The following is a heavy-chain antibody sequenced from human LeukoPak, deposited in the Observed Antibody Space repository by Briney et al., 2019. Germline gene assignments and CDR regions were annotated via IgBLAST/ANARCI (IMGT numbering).Heavy chain of an antibody. CDR2: IIPIFDTA. J-gene: IGHJ6*04. CDR3: ARPKDYDILTGYGPPDYYYYGMDV. V-gene: IGHV1-69*01. CDR1: GGTFSSYA. D-gene: IGHD3-9*01. Sequence: GASVKVSCKASGGTFSSYAISWVRQAPGQGLEWMGGIIPIFDTANYAQKFQGRVTITADESTSTAHMELSSLRSEDTAVYYCARPKDYDILTGYGPPDYYYYGMDVWGKGTTVTVSS.